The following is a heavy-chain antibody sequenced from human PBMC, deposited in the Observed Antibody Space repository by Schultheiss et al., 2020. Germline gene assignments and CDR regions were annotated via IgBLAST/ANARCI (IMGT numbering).Heavy chain of an antibody. CDR2: IYWNDDK. D-gene: IGHD6-19*01. V-gene: IGHV2-5*01. CDR1: GFSLSTSGVG. CDR3: ARIMGSGWHEDR. J-gene: IGHJ4*02. Sequence: SGPTLVKPTQTLTLTCTFSGFSLSTSGVGVGWIRQPPGKALEWLALIYWNDDKRYSPTLKSRLTITKDTSKSQVVLTMTNMDPVDTATYYCARIMGSGWHEDRWGQGTLVTVSS.